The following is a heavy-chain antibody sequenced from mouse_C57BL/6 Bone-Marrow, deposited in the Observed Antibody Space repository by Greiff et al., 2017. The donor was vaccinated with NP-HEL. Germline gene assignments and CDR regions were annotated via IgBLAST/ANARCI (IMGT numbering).Heavy chain of an antibody. J-gene: IGHJ2*01. CDR2: ISSGGSYT. V-gene: IGHV5-6*02. Sequence: DVMLVESGGDLVKPGGSLKLSCAASGFTFSSYGMSWVRQTPDKRLEWVATISSGGSYTYYPDSVKGRFTISRDNAKNTLYLQMSSLKSEDTAMYYCARQRQLRLRHFDYWGQGTTLTVSS. D-gene: IGHD3-2*02. CDR3: ARQRQLRLRHFDY. CDR1: GFTFSSYG.